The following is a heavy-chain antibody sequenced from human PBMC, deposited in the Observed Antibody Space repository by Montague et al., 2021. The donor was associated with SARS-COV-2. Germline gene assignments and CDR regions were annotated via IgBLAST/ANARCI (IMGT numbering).Heavy chain of an antibody. V-gene: IGHV4-59*02. J-gene: IGHJ3*01. CDR3: ARRVLCGADCYPRGFFDL. D-gene: IGHD2-21*02. Sequence: SEILSLTCTVSGGSVSGFYWSWIRQPPGKELEWIAYIFYSGNNNVNPSLKGRVTISVDKSKNHFSLNLSSVTAADTAAYYCARRVLCGADCYPRGFFDLWGEGTMVTVSS. CDR1: GGSVSGFY. CDR2: IFYSGNN.